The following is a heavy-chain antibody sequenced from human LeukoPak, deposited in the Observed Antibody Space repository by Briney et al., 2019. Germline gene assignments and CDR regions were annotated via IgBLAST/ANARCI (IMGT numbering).Heavy chain of an antibody. D-gene: IGHD3-3*01. CDR2: FDPEDGET. Sequence: ASVKVSCKVSGYTLTELSMHWVRQAPGKGLEWMGGFDPEDGETIYAQKFQGRATMTEDTSTDTAYMELSSLRSEDTAVYYCATALLPTIFGVVQRDYWGQGTLVTVSS. V-gene: IGHV1-24*01. J-gene: IGHJ4*02. CDR1: GYTLTELS. CDR3: ATALLPTIFGVVQRDY.